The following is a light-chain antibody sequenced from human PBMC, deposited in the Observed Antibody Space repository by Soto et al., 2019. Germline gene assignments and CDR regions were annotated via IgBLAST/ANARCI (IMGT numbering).Light chain of an antibody. V-gene: IGLV2-14*01. CDR2: AVS. J-gene: IGLJ2*01. CDR3: CSYTTSATLV. Sequence: QSALTQPASVSGSPGQSITISCTGTNSDVGGYNYVSWYQQHPGKVPKLMIFAVSDRPSGVSNRFSGSXXGNTASLXISGLQAEDEADYYCCSYTTSATLVFGGGTQLTVL. CDR1: NSDVGGYNY.